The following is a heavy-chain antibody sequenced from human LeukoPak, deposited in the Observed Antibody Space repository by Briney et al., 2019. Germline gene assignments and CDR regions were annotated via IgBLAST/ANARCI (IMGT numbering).Heavy chain of an antibody. V-gene: IGHV1-69*13. J-gene: IGHJ6*03. Sequence: SVKVSCKASGGTFSSYAISWVRQAPGQGLEWMGGIIPIFGTANYAHKFQGRVTITADASTSTAYMELSSLRSEDTAVYYCAGGLWFGEFYYYYYYMDVWGKGNTVTVSS. CDR1: GGTFSSYA. D-gene: IGHD3-10*01. CDR3: AGGLWFGEFYYYYYYMDV. CDR2: IIPIFGTA.